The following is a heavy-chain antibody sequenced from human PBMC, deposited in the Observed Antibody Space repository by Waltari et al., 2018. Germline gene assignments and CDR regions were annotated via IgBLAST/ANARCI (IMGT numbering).Heavy chain of an antibody. CDR1: GGSISSSSYY. D-gene: IGHD6-13*01. J-gene: IGHJ5*02. V-gene: IGHV4-39*07. CDR2: IYYSGST. Sequence: QLQLQESGPGLVKPSETLSLTCTVSGGSISSSSYYWGWLRQPPGKGLEWIGSIYYSGSTYYNPSLKSRVTISVDTSKNQFSLKLSSVTAADTAVYYCARDLRIAAAEITWGQGTLVTVSS. CDR3: ARDLRIAAAEIT.